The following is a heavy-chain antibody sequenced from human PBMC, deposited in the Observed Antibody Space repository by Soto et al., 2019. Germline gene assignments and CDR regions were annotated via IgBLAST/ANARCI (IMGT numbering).Heavy chain of an antibody. D-gene: IGHD2-15*01. J-gene: IGHJ6*02. Sequence: QPGGSLRLSCSASGFTFSSYGMHWVRQAPGKGLEWVAVIWYDGSNKYYADSVKGRFTISRDNSKNTLYLQMNSLRAEDTAVYYCARGPGYCSGGSCYSAGPYYYYYYGMDVWGQGTTVTVSS. CDR3: ARGPGYCSGGSCYSAGPYYYYYYGMDV. V-gene: IGHV3-33*01. CDR1: GFTFSSYG. CDR2: IWYDGSNK.